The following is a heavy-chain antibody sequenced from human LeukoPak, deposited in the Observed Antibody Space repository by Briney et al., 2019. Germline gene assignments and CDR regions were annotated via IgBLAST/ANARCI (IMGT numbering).Heavy chain of an antibody. Sequence: PGGSLRLSCTVSGFTVSSNSMSWVRQAPGKGLEWVSFIYSDNTHYSDSVKGRFTISRDNSKNTLYLQMNSLRAEDTAVYYCARTAEAHSWQTRYYSYYMDVWGKGTTVTVSS. D-gene: IGHD6-13*01. J-gene: IGHJ6*03. CDR3: ARTAEAHSWQTRYYSYYMDV. V-gene: IGHV3-53*01. CDR1: GFTVSSNS. CDR2: IYSDNT.